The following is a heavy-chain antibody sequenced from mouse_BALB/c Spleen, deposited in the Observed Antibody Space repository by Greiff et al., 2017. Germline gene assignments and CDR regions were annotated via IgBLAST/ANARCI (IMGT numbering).Heavy chain of an antibody. CDR2: IWAGGST. Sequence: VKVVESGPGLVAPSQSLSITCTVSGFSLTSYGVHWVRQPPGKGLEWLGVIWAGGSTNYNSALMSRLSISKDNSKSQVFLKMNSLQTDDTAMYYCARGYYRYDFAYWGQGTLVTVSA. CDR3: ARGYYRYDFAY. J-gene: IGHJ3*01. CDR1: GFSLTSYG. D-gene: IGHD2-14*01. V-gene: IGHV2-9*02.